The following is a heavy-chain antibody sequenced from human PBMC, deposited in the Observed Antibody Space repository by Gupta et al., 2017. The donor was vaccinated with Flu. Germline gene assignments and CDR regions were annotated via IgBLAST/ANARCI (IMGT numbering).Heavy chain of an antibody. CDR1: GYSFTSYW. CDR3: ARSDTAMEYYYGMDV. Sequence: EVQLVQSGAEVKKPGESLRISCKGSGYSFTSYWISWVRQMPGKGLEWMGRIDPSDSYTNYSPSFQGHVTISADKSISTAYLQWSSLKASDTAMYYCARSDTAMEYYYGMDVWGQGTTVTVSS. J-gene: IGHJ6*02. D-gene: IGHD5-18*01. V-gene: IGHV5-10-1*01. CDR2: IDPSDSYT.